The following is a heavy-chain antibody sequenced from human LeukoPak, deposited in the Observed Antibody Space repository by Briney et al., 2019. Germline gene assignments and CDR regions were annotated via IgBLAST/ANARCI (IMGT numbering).Heavy chain of an antibody. Sequence: SETLSLTCTVFGGSISSYYWSWIRQPAGKGLEWIGRIYTSGSTDYNPSLKSRVTLSLDTSKNQFSLKLSSVTAADTAVYYCARDIVATEAFDIWGQGTMVTVSS. D-gene: IGHD5-12*01. CDR3: ARDIVATEAFDI. J-gene: IGHJ3*02. CDR1: GGSISSYY. CDR2: IYTSGST. V-gene: IGHV4-4*07.